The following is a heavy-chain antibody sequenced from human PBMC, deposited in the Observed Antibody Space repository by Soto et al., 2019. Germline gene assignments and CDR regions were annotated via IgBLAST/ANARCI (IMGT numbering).Heavy chain of an antibody. D-gene: IGHD6-13*01. J-gene: IGHJ4*02. Sequence: PSETLSLTSAVSGDSINNSDWSWIRQPPGKRLEWIGNIYYTGTTTYNPSLESRVTMSVDTSKNQFSLKLNSVDAADTAVYYCARYRRTEAEGFTLDYWGRGTLVTVSS. CDR2: IYYTGTT. CDR3: ARYRRTEAEGFTLDY. V-gene: IGHV4-59*01. CDR1: GDSINNSD.